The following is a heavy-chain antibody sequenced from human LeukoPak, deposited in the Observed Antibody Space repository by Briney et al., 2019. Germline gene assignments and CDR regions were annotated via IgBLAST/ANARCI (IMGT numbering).Heavy chain of an antibody. CDR3: ARGGTPQGPNDY. CDR1: GYTFTGYY. V-gene: IGHV1-2*02. D-gene: IGHD1-26*01. J-gene: IGHJ4*02. CDR2: INPNSGGT. Sequence: AAVKVSCMASGYTFTGYYMHWVRQARGQGLAGMGWINPNSGGTNYAQKFQGRVTMTRDTSISTAYMELSRLRSDDTAVYYCARGGTPQGPNDYWGQGTLVTVSS.